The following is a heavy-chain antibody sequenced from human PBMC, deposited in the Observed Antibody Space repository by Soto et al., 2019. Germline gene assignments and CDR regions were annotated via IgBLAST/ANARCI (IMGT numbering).Heavy chain of an antibody. V-gene: IGHV2-5*02. J-gene: IGHJ4*02. CDR2: IYWDDDK. CDR3: VHSLKNIVATMYDY. CDR1: GFSLRSSGVA. Sequence: QITLKESGPTLVKPTQTLTLTCTFSGFSLRSSGVAVGWIRQPPGKALEWLALIYWDDDKRYNPSLKSRLTIAKDTSANQLVLAMTNIDPVDTATYYCVHSLKNIVATMYDYWGQGTLVTVSS. D-gene: IGHD5-12*01.